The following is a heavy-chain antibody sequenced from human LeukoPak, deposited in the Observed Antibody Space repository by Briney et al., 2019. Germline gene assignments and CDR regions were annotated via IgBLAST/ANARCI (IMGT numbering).Heavy chain of an antibody. Sequence: SETLSLTCAVYGGSFSGYYWSWIRQPPGKGLEWIGEINHSGSTNYNPSLKSRVTISVDTSKNQFSLKVSSVTAEDTAVYYCAKDVLIQVMGPIDYWGQGTLVTVSS. CDR2: INHSGST. V-gene: IGHV4-34*01. J-gene: IGHJ4*02. CDR1: GGSFSGYY. CDR3: AKDVLIQVMGPIDY. D-gene: IGHD1-26*01.